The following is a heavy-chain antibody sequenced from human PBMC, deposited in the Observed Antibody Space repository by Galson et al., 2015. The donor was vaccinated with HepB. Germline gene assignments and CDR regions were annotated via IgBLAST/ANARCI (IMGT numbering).Heavy chain of an antibody. CDR2: ISSSSSYT. D-gene: IGHD2-15*01. Sequence: SLRLSCAASGFTFSDYYMSWIRQAPGKGLEWVSYISSSSSYTNYADSVKGRFTISRDNAKNSLYLQMNSLRAEDTAVYYCAREGCSGGSCYPRNDAFDIWGQGTMVTVSS. CDR3: AREGCSGGSCYPRNDAFDI. V-gene: IGHV3-11*06. J-gene: IGHJ3*02. CDR1: GFTFSDYY.